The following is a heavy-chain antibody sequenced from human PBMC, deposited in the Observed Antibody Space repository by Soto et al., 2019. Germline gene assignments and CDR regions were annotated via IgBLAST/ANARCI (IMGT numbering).Heavy chain of an antibody. CDR1: GDSVSSNSVV. D-gene: IGHD2-15*01. V-gene: IGHV6-1*01. CDR2: TYYRSSWSN. Sequence: SQTLSLTCVISGDSVSSNSVVWNWIRQSPSRGLEWLGRTYYRSSWSNNYAVSVKSRMTINPDTSKNQFSLQLNSVTHEDTAVYYCARAISVAVGALHYYFDYWGQVTLVAVSS. J-gene: IGHJ4*02. CDR3: ARAISVAVGALHYYFDY.